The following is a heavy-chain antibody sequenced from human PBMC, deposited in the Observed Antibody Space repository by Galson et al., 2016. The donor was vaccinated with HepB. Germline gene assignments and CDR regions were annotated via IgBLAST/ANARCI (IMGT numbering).Heavy chain of an antibody. J-gene: IGHJ3*02. D-gene: IGHD3-3*01. V-gene: IGHV1-2*02. CDR1: GYSFSGYY. Sequence: SVKVSCKASGYSFSGYYMHWLRQAPGQGLEWMGWINPNTGDTNYAQKLQGRVTMTRDTSISTVYLGLIRLTSDDSAVYYCARDSWSGYNDAFDIWGQGTMVAVSS. CDR2: INPNTGDT. CDR3: ARDSWSGYNDAFDI.